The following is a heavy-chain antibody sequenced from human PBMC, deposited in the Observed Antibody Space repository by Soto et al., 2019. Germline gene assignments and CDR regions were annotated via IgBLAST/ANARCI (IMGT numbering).Heavy chain of an antibody. CDR1: GYTSTGYY. J-gene: IGHJ5*02. V-gene: IGHV1-2*04. Sequence: ASVKVSCKASGYTSTGYYMHWVRQAPGQGLEWMGWINPNSGGTNYAQKFQGWVTMTRDTSISTAYMELSRLRSDDTAVYYCARGSTVTTPRVSWFDPWGQGTLVTVSS. D-gene: IGHD4-17*01. CDR3: ARGSTVTTPRVSWFDP. CDR2: INPNSGGT.